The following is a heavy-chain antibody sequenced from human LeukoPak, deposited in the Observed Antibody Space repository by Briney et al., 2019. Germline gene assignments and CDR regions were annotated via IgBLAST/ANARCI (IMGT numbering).Heavy chain of an antibody. D-gene: IGHD2-15*01. CDR2: INHSGST. J-gene: IGHJ1*01. CDR1: GGSFSGYY. Sequence: SETLSLTCAVYGGSFSGYYWSWIRQPPGKGLEWIGEINHSGSTNYNPSLKSRVTISVDTSKNQFSLKLSSVTAADTAVYYCARERYCSGGSCYSGYSQHWGQGTLVTVSS. CDR3: ARERYCSGGSCYSGYSQH. V-gene: IGHV4-34*01.